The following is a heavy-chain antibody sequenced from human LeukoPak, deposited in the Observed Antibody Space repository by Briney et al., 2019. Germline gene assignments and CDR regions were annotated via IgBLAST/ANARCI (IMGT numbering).Heavy chain of an antibody. CDR2: IYASGST. CDR3: ARSRRDGYNLDAFDI. J-gene: IGHJ3*02. Sequence: SETLSLTCTVSGGSVSSGSYYWNWIRQPPGKGLEWIGFIYASGSTGYNPSLKSRVTMSVDMSKTQFSLRLSSVTAADTAVYYCARSRRDGYNLDAFDIWGQGTMVTASS. CDR1: GGSVSSGSYY. D-gene: IGHD5-24*01. V-gene: IGHV4-61*01.